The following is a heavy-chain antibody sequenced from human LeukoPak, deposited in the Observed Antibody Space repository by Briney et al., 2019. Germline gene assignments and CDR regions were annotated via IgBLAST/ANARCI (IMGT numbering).Heavy chain of an antibody. CDR1: GGSISSGSYY. CDR3: ARWYYYDSSGYYYFDY. D-gene: IGHD3-22*01. V-gene: IGHV4-61*02. CDR2: IYSSGST. J-gene: IGHJ4*02. Sequence: SETLSLTCTVSGGSISSGSYYWSWIRQPAGKGLEWIGRIYSSGSTNYNPSLKSRVTISVDTSKNQFSLKLSSVTAADTAVYYCARWYYYDSSGYYYFDYWGQGTLVTVSS.